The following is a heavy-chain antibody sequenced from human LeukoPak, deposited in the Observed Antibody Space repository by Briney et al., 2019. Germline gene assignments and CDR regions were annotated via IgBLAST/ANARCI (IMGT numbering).Heavy chain of an antibody. CDR3: ARDTYYYNSDTSWSDVFDI. CDR1: GGSISSTYY. Sequence: SETLSLTCAVSGGSISSTYYWSWVRQSPGKGLEWIGHIYYSGSTNYNPSLKSRAAMSVNTSKNQFSLKLSSVTAADTAVYYCARDTYYYNSDTSWSDVFDIWGQGTMVTVSS. J-gene: IGHJ3*02. V-gene: IGHV4-61*01. CDR2: IYYSGST. D-gene: IGHD3-22*01.